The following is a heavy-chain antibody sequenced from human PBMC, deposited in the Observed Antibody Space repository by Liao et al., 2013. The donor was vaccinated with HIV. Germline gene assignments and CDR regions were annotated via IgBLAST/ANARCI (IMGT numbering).Heavy chain of an antibody. Sequence: QLQLQESGPGLVKPSETLSLTCTVSGGSVTSSSYYWGWIRQPPGKGLEWIGTIYYSGSTYYNPSLKRRITISVDTSKNQFSLKVTSVTAADTAVYYCARGEATEVVGFSDIWGQGDNGHRLF. CDR2: IYYSGST. J-gene: IGHJ3*02. CDR1: GGSVTSSSYY. V-gene: IGHV4-39*07. CDR3: ARGEATEVVGFSDI. D-gene: IGHD4-23*01.